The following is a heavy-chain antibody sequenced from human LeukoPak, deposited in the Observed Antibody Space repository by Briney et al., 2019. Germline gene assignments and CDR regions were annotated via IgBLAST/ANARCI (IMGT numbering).Heavy chain of an antibody. J-gene: IGHJ4*02. CDR1: GGTFSSYA. CDR2: IIPILGIA. CDR3: ARDQGSLGY. V-gene: IGHV1-69*04. Sequence: SVKLSCKASGGTFSSYAISWVRQAPGQGLEWMGRIIPILGIANYAQKFQGRVTITADKSTSTAYMELSSLRSEDTAVYYCARDQGSLGYWGQGTLVTVSS.